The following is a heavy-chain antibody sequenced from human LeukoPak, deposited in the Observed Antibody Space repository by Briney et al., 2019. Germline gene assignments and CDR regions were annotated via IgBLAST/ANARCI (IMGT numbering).Heavy chain of an antibody. D-gene: IGHD2-21*01. CDR3: AAENNCGSVSCGTYYFES. J-gene: IGHJ4*02. V-gene: IGHV3-21*01. CDR2: VSASSSYI. CDR1: GFTFSGYG. Sequence: NPGGSLRLSCVASGFTFSGYGLGWLRQAAGKGLEWVASVSASSSYIHYADSVKRRFTISRDSATNSLYLQMSSLRAEDTAVYFCAAENNCGSVSCGTYYFESWGQGTLVTVSS.